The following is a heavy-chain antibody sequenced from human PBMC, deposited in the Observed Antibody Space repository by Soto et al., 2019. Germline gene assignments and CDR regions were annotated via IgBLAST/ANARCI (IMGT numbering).Heavy chain of an antibody. Sequence: SETLSLTCAVYGGSFSGYYWSWIRQPPGKGLEWIGEINHSGSTNYNPSIKSRFTISVDTSKNQFSLKLSSVTAADTAVYYCARSPHVGGNVYGMDVWGQGTTVTVSS. D-gene: IGHD1-1*01. J-gene: IGHJ6*02. V-gene: IGHV4-34*01. CDR2: INHSGST. CDR3: ARSPHVGGNVYGMDV. CDR1: GGSFSGYY.